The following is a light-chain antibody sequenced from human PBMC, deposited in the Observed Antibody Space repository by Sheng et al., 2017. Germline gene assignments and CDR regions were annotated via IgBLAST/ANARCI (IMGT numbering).Light chain of an antibody. Sequence: QSALTQPPSASGSPGQSVTISCTGTSSDVGRYDYVSWYQQHPGKAPKLMIYEVNKRPSGVPDRFSGSKSGNTASLTVSGLQADDEADYYCSSYTSSRTVALGGGTKVTVL. CDR1: SSDVGRYDY. V-gene: IGLV2-8*01. CDR3: SSYTSSRTVA. J-gene: IGLJ2*01. CDR2: EVN.